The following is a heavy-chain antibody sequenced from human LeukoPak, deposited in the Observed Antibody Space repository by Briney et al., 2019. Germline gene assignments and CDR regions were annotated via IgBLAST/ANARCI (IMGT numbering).Heavy chain of an antibody. Sequence: SQTLSLTCTVSGGSISSGFYYWSWIRQPAGKGLEWIGRLHTSGSTNYNPSLKSRVTISVDTSKNQFSVRLSSVTAADTAVYYCARYDSSVLIDYWGQGTLVTVSS. D-gene: IGHD3-22*01. J-gene: IGHJ4*02. CDR3: ARYDSSVLIDY. CDR2: LHTSGST. V-gene: IGHV4-61*02. CDR1: GGSISSGFYY.